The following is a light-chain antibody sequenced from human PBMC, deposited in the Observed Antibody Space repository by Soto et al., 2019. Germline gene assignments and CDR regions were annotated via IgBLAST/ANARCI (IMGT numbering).Light chain of an antibody. CDR1: QSISNY. J-gene: IGKJ2*01. Sequence: DIQMTQSPSSLSASIGDRVTITCRAGQSISNYLNWYQQKPGKAPKLLIYAASSLQSGVPSRFSGSGSGTDFTLTISSLQPEDFATYYCQQSYSTPRTFGQGNKLEIK. V-gene: IGKV1-39*01. CDR2: AAS. CDR3: QQSYSTPRT.